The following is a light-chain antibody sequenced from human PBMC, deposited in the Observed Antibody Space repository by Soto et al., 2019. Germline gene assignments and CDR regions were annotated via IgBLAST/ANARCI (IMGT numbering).Light chain of an antibody. Sequence: QSVLTQPASVSGSPGQSITISCTGTSSDIGRYNYVSWFQQHPGKVPKLVIFEVNYRPSGVSDRFSGSKSGNTASLTITGLQAEDEADYYCTSCITANTRCVFGSGTKVTV. V-gene: IGLV2-14*01. CDR3: TSCITANTRCV. CDR2: EVN. J-gene: IGLJ1*01. CDR1: SSDIGRYNY.